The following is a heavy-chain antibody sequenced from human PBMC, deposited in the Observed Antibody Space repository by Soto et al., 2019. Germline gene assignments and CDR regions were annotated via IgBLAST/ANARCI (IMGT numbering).Heavy chain of an antibody. Sequence: SETLSLTCTVSGGSISSYYWSWIRQPPGKGLEWIGYIYYSGSTNYNPSLKSRVTISVDTSKNQFSLKLSSVTAADTAVYYCARVPGIQLGYYYYHGMDVWGQGTTVTVSS. CDR1: GGSISSYY. V-gene: IGHV4-59*01. CDR2: IYYSGST. CDR3: ARVPGIQLGYYYYHGMDV. D-gene: IGHD5-18*01. J-gene: IGHJ6*02.